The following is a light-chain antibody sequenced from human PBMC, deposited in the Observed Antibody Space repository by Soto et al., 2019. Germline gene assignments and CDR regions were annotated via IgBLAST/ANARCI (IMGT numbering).Light chain of an antibody. Sequence: QSVLTQPASVSGSPGQSITSSCTGTSSDVGGYNYVSWYQQHPGKAPKVMIYDVSKRPSGISNRFSGSKSGNTASLTISGLQVEDEADYYCSSYTSGSTRVVFGGGTKVTVL. CDR1: SSDVGGYNY. CDR2: DVS. V-gene: IGLV2-14*03. CDR3: SSYTSGSTRVV. J-gene: IGLJ2*01.